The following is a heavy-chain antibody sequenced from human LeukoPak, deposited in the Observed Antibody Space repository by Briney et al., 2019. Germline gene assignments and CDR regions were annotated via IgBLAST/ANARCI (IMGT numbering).Heavy chain of an antibody. Sequence: GASVKVSCKASGYTFTSYGISWVRQAPGQGLEWMGWINPNSGGTNYAQKFQGRVTMTRDTSISTAYMELSRLRSDDTAVYYCARETDDSSGYYYDYWGQGTLVTVSS. D-gene: IGHD3-22*01. CDR1: GYTFTSYG. CDR3: ARETDDSSGYYYDY. J-gene: IGHJ4*02. V-gene: IGHV1-2*02. CDR2: INPNSGGT.